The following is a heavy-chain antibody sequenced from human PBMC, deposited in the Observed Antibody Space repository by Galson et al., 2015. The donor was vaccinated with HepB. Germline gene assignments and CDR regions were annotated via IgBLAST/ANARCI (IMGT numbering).Heavy chain of an antibody. CDR3: ATAYRCSGGRCDSLGDY. CDR1: GLAFRKNG. J-gene: IGHJ4*02. D-gene: IGHD2-15*01. Sequence: SLRLSCAASGLAFRKNGMHWVRQAPGKGLEWVAVISYDGGNKYYADSVQGRFTISRDNAKNTLYLQMNSLRAEDTAIYYCATAYRCSGGRCDSLGDYWGQGTLVTVSS. CDR2: ISYDGGNK. V-gene: IGHV3-30*03.